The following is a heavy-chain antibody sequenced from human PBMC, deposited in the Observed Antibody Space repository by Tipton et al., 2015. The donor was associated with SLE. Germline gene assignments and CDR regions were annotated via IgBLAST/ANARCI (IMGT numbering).Heavy chain of an antibody. CDR2: IYHSGST. Sequence: LRLSCTVSGYSISSGYYWGWIRQPPGKGLEWIGSIYHSGSTYYNPSHKSRVTISVDTSKNQFSLRLSSVTAADTAVYYCASQVPWNFDYWGQGTLVTVSS. D-gene: IGHD1-1*01. CDR1: GYSISSGYY. V-gene: IGHV4-38-2*02. CDR3: ASQVPWNFDY. J-gene: IGHJ4*02.